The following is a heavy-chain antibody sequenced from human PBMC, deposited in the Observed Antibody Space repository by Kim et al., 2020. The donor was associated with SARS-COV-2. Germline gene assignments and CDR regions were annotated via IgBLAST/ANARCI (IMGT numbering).Heavy chain of an antibody. J-gene: IGHJ4*02. CDR2: IYPGDSDT. D-gene: IGHD1-1*01. CDR1: GYSFTSYW. Sequence: GESLKISCKGSGYSFTSYWIGWVRQMPGKGLEWMGIIYPGDSDTRYSPSFQGQVTISADKSISTAYLQWSSLKASDTAMYYCARYFELTRGNYCFDYWGQGTLVTVSS. CDR3: ARYFELTRGNYCFDY. V-gene: IGHV5-51*01.